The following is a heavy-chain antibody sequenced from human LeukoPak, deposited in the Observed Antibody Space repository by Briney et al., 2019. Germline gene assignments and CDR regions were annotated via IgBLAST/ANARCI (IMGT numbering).Heavy chain of an antibody. D-gene: IGHD3-10*01. CDR1: GGTFSSYA. Sequence: SVKVSCKASGGTFSSYAISWVRQAPGQGLEWMGRIIPIFGTANYAQKFQGRVTITTDESTSTAYMELSSLRSEDTAVYYCARVRVTGSGSYPTIDAFDIWGQGTMVTVSS. CDR2: IIPIFGTA. V-gene: IGHV1-69*05. J-gene: IGHJ3*02. CDR3: ARVRVTGSGSYPTIDAFDI.